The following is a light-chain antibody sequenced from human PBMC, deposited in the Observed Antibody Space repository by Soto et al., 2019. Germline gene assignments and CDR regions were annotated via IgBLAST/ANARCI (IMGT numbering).Light chain of an antibody. CDR2: KAS. Sequence: DIQLTQSPSFLSASVGDRVTISCRASQGISSYLSWYQQKPGKAPKLLIYKASTLKSGVPSRFSGSGSGTEFTLTISSLKSEDFAVYYCQQYDNWPRTFGQGTKVDIK. CDR1: QGISSY. CDR3: QQYDNWPRT. V-gene: IGKV1-9*01. J-gene: IGKJ1*01.